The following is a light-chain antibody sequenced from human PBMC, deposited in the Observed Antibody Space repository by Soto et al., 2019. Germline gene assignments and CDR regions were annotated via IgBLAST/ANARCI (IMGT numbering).Light chain of an antibody. CDR1: QGISSY. CDR3: QQYYSYPRT. CDR2: AAS. Sequence: ALPMTPSSSALPPPTGARDTHPCRASQGISSYLAWYQQKPGKAPKLLIYAASTLQSGVPSRFSGSGSGTDFTLTISCLQSEDFATYYCQQYYSYPRTFGQGSKV. J-gene: IGKJ1*01. V-gene: IGKV1-8*01.